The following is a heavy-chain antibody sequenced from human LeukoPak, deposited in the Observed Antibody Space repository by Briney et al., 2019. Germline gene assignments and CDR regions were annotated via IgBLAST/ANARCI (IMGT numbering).Heavy chain of an antibody. J-gene: IGHJ3*02. CDR1: RFTVSSNY. CDR2: ISSSGSTI. D-gene: IGHD3-10*01. Sequence: GGSLRLSCAASRFTVSSNYMSWVRQAPGKGLEWVSYISSSGSTIYYADSVKGRFTISRDNAKNSLYLQMNSLRAEDTAVYYCERERFEVLKAFDMWGQGTMVTVSS. V-gene: IGHV3-11*04. CDR3: ERERFEVLKAFDM.